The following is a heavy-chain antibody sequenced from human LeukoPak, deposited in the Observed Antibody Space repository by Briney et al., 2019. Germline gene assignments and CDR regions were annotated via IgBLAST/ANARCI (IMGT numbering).Heavy chain of an antibody. J-gene: IGHJ3*02. D-gene: IGHD5-12*01. CDR3: ARGSDYEGAFDI. CDR2: IYYSGST. Sequence: SETLSLTCTVSGSSISSGDYYWSWIRQPPGKGLEWIGYIYYSGSTYYNPSLKSRVTISVDTSKNQFSLKLSSVTAADTAVYYCARGSDYEGAFDIWGQGTMVTVSS. V-gene: IGHV4-30-4*01. CDR1: GSSISSGDYY.